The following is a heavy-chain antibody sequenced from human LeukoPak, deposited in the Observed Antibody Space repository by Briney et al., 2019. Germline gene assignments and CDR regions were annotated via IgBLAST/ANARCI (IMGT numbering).Heavy chain of an antibody. CDR2: IGSSGSTT. V-gene: IGHV3-11*01. D-gene: IGHD1-26*01. CDR3: VRFGTRWEGDY. CDR1: GLTFSDYY. Sequence: GGSLRLSCAASGLTFSDYYMSWIRQAPGKGLEWVSYIGSSGSTTYYADSVKGRFTISRDNAKNSLYLQMNSLRAEDTAVYYCVRFGTRWEGDYWGQGTLVTVPS. J-gene: IGHJ4*02.